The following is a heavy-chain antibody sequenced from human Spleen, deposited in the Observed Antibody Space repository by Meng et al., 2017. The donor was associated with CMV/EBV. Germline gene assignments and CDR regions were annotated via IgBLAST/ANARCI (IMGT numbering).Heavy chain of an antibody. V-gene: IGHV4-34*01. Sequence: SETLSLTCAVYGGSFSGYYWSWIRQPPGKGLEWIGEINHIGSTNYNPSLKSRVTISVDTSKNQFSLKVSSVTAADTAVYYCARPRIPYYYYGMDVWGQGTTVTVSS. D-gene: IGHD2-21*01. CDR2: INHIGST. CDR1: GGSFSGYY. CDR3: ARPRIPYYYYGMDV. J-gene: IGHJ6*02.